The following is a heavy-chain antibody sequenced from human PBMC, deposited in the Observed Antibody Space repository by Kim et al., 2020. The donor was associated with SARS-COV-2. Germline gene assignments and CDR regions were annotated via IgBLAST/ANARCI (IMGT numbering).Heavy chain of an antibody. Sequence: ASVKVSCKASGYTFTSYDINWVRQATGQGLEWMGWMNPNSGNTGYAQKFQGRVTMTRNTSISTAYMELSSLRSEDTAVYYCATQRGSSWYQRVFYYYYGMDVWGQGTTVTVSS. V-gene: IGHV1-8*01. J-gene: IGHJ6*02. CDR2: MNPNSGNT. CDR3: ATQRGSSWYQRVFYYYYGMDV. D-gene: IGHD6-13*01. CDR1: GYTFTSYD.